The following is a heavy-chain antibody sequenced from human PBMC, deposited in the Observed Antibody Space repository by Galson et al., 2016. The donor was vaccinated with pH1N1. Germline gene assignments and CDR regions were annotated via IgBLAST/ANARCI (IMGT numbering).Heavy chain of an antibody. D-gene: IGHD3-22*01. Sequence: SLRLSCAASGFTFSSFAMNWVRRSPGKGLEWVATIRGSGVRTHYADSVKGRFTISRDNPNYTLYPQMNSLRAEDRAIYYCAKFGVSGYYDIGGDYWGQGTLVTVSS. CDR1: GFTFSSFA. CDR3: AKFGVSGYYDIGGDY. J-gene: IGHJ4*02. V-gene: IGHV3-23*01. CDR2: IRGSGVRT.